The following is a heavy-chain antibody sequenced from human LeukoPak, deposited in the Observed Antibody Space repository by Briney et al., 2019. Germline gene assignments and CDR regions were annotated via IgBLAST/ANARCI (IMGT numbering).Heavy chain of an antibody. Sequence: GGSLRLSCAASGFTFSSYAMHRVRQAPGRGLEWVAVISYDGSNKYYADSVKGRFTTSRDNSKNTLYLQMNSLRAEDTAVYYCARRIQPYYYDYWGQGTLVTVSS. CDR2: ISYDGSNK. CDR1: GFTFSSYA. J-gene: IGHJ4*02. D-gene: IGHD5-18*01. V-gene: IGHV3-30-3*01. CDR3: ARRIQPYYYDY.